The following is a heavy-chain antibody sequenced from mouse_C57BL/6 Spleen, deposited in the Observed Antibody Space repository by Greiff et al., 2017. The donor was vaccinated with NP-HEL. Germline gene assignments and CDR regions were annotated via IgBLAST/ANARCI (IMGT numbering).Heavy chain of an antibody. Sequence: VHVKQSVAELVRPGASVKLSCTASGFNIKNTYMHWVKQRPEQGLEWIGRIDPANGNTKYAPKFQGKATITADTSSNTAYLQLSSLTSEDTAIYYCAQTWWDVRPSFDYWGQGTTLTVSS. CDR3: AQTWWDVRPSFDY. CDR1: GFNIKNTY. V-gene: IGHV14-3*01. CDR2: IDPANGNT. D-gene: IGHD1-1*02. J-gene: IGHJ2*01.